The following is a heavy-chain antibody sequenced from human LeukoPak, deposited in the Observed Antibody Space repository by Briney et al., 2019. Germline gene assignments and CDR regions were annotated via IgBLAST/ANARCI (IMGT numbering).Heavy chain of an antibody. V-gene: IGHV3-11*01. Sequence: GGSLRLSCAASGFTFSDYYMSWIRQAPGKGLEWVSYISSSGSTIYYADSVKGRFTISRDNAKNSLYLQMNSLRAEDTAVYYCARWMVRGAPDGEYFQHWGQGTPVTVSS. CDR2: ISSSGSTI. J-gene: IGHJ1*01. CDR3: ARWMVRGAPDGEYFQH. D-gene: IGHD3-10*01. CDR1: GFTFSDYY.